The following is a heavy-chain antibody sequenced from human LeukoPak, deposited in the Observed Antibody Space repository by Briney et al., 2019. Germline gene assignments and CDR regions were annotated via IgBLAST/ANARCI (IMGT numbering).Heavy chain of an antibody. CDR1: GGSISSYY. CDR3: AKDIATMRWLRPDPSFDY. CDR2: IYYSGST. J-gene: IGHJ4*02. D-gene: IGHD5-12*01. V-gene: IGHV4-59*01. Sequence: PSETLSLTCTVSGGSISSYYWSWIRQPPGKGLEWIGYIYYSGSTNYNPSLKSRVTISVDTSKNQFSLKLSSVTAADTAVYYCAKDIATMRWLRPDPSFDYWGQGTLVTVYS.